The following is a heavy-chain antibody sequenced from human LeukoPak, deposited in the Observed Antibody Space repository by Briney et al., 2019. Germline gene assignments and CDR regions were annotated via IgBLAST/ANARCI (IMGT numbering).Heavy chain of an antibody. J-gene: IGHJ4*02. Sequence: ASVKVSCKASGYTFTSYDINWVRQATGQGPEWMGWMNPSSGNTGFAQRFQGRVTMTRDTSINTAYLELSSPTSEDTAVYYCAPHPYYYSSGSFAYWGQGTLVTVSS. D-gene: IGHD3-10*01. CDR3: APHPYYYSSGSFAY. V-gene: IGHV1-8*01. CDR1: GYTFTSYD. CDR2: MNPSSGNT.